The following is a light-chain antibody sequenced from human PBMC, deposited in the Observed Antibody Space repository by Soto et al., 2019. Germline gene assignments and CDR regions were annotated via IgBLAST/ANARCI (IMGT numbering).Light chain of an antibody. CDR1: QSVSSSF. CDR3: QQYGSSLTWT. J-gene: IGKJ1*01. CDR2: GAS. Sequence: EIVLTQSPGTLSLSPGERATLSCRASQSVSSSFLAWFQQKPGQPPRLLIYGASSRATGIPDRFSGSGSGTDFTLTISRLEPEDFAVYYCQQYGSSLTWTFGQGTKVEIK. V-gene: IGKV3-20*01.